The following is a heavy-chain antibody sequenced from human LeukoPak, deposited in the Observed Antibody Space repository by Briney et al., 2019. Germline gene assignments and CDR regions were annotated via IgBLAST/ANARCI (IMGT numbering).Heavy chain of an antibody. CDR3: AREVLRNDLDY. V-gene: IGHV3-7*01. D-gene: IGHD4/OR15-4a*01. CDR1: GFTFSSYW. CDR2: IKQDGSEK. J-gene: IGHJ4*02. Sequence: GGSLRLSCAASGFTFSSYWMSWVRQAPGKGLEWVANIKQDGSEKHYVDSVKGRFTISRDNAKNSLYLQMNSLRAEDTAVYYCAREVLRNDLDYWGQGTLVTVSS.